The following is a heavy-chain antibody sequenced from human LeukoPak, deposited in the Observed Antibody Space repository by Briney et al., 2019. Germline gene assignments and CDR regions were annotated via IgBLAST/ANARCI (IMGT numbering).Heavy chain of an antibody. J-gene: IGHJ4*02. CDR2: IFYTGDN. CDR3: ARHTYARPFDF. V-gene: IGHV4-59*08. D-gene: IGHD6-6*01. Sequence: SETLSLTCTVSGGSISSYYWSWIRQPPGKGLAWIGYIFYTGDNNYNPSLKTRATVSMDTSKNQFSLKMTSVTAADTAVYYCARHTYARPFDFWGQGTLVTVSS. CDR1: GGSISSYY.